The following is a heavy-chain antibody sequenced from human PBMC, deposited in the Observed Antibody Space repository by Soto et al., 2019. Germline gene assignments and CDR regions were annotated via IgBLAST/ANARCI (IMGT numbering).Heavy chain of an antibody. CDR1: GFTFSGFD. J-gene: IGHJ4*02. D-gene: IGHD2-15*01. CDR3: ARGQEVGAHFFDS. CDR2: IGTAGDT. V-gene: IGHV3-13*01. Sequence: GGSLRLSCEASGFTFSGFDMHLVRQPTGKGLEWVSTIGTAGDTYYAVSVKGRFTISRDNAKNSLSLQMNSLRAGDTAVYFCARGQEVGAHFFDSWGQGTQVTVSS.